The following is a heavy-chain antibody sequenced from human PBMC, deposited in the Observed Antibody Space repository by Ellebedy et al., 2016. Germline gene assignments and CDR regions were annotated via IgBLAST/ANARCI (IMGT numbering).Heavy chain of an antibody. V-gene: IGHV3-9*01. CDR1: GFTFDDYA. J-gene: IGHJ4*02. D-gene: IGHD2-15*01. CDR2: ISWNSGSI. CDR3: AKDMTASRGQLDY. Sequence: GGSLRLXXAASGFTFDDYAMHWVRQAPGKGLEWVSGISWNSGSIGYADSVKGRFTISRDNAKNSLYLQMNSLRAEDTALYYCAKDMTASRGQLDYWGQGTLVTVSS.